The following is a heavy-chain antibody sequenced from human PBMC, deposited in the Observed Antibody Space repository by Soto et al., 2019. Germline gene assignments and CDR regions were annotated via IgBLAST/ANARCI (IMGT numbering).Heavy chain of an antibody. CDR1: GVTFSSYW. CDR2: IKQDGSEK. V-gene: IGHV3-7*01. Sequence: PGGSLGLSCAASGVTFSSYWMSCVRQATGKELEGVANIKQDGSEKYYVDSVKARFTISRDNAKNSLYLQMNSLRAEDTAVYYCARVGYYDFWSGYYSLYYYYMDVWGKGTTVTVSS. J-gene: IGHJ6*03. D-gene: IGHD3-3*01. CDR3: ARVGYYDFWSGYYSLYYYYMDV.